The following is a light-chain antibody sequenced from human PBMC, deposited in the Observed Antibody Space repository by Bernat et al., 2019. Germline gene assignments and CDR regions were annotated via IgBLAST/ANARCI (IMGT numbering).Light chain of an antibody. Sequence: QSALTQPPSASGSPGQSVTISCTGTSSDVGGYNYVSWYQQHPGKAPKLMIYEVSKRPSGVPDRFSGCKSGNTASLTVSGLQAEDEADYYCRSYAGSNTVVFGGGTKLTVL. J-gene: IGLJ2*01. CDR3: RSYAGSNTVV. V-gene: IGLV2-8*01. CDR1: SSDVGGYNY. CDR2: EVS.